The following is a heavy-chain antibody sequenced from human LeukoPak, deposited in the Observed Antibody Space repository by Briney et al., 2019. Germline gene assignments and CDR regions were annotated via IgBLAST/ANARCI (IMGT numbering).Heavy chain of an antibody. CDR2: ISSSSSYI. Sequence: GGSLRLSCAASGFTFSSYCMNWVRQAPGKGLEWVSSISSSSSYIYYADSVKGRFTISRDNAKNSLYLQMTSLGAEDTAVYYCAREADTYYDFWSGYYVPDYWGQGTLVTVSS. J-gene: IGHJ4*02. CDR3: AREADTYYDFWSGYYVPDY. V-gene: IGHV3-21*01. D-gene: IGHD3-3*01. CDR1: GFTFSSYC.